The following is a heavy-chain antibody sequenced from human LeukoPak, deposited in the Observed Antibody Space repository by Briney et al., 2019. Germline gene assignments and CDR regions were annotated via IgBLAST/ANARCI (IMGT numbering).Heavy chain of an antibody. CDR1: GLSFINYG. V-gene: IGHV3-30*02. Sequence: GGSLRLSCAASGLSFINYGIHWVRQAPGKGLEWVTFIKYDGSENQYSDSVKGRFTISRDNSRNTLNLQMTGLRTEDTAVYYCAARRRDAYKYGAFDIWGQGTMVAAYS. D-gene: IGHD5-24*01. J-gene: IGHJ3*02. CDR2: IKYDGSEN. CDR3: AARRRDAYKYGAFDI.